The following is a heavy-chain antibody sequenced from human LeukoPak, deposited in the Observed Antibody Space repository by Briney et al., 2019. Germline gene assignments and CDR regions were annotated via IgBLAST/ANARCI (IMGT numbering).Heavy chain of an antibody. CDR1: GFTFSNAW. V-gene: IGHV3-15*01. CDR3: TTYIDYYYGSGSYLPFDY. J-gene: IGHJ4*02. Sequence: GGSLRLPCAASGFTFSNAWMSWVRQAPGKGLEWVGRIKSKTDGGTTDYAAPVKGRFTISRDDSKNTPYRQMTSLKTEDTAVYYCTTYIDYYYGSGSYLPFDYWGQGTLVTVSS. CDR2: IKSKTDGGTT. D-gene: IGHD3-10*01.